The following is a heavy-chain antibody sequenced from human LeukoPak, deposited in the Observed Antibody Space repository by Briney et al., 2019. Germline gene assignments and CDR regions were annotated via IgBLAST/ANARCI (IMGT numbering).Heavy chain of an antibody. J-gene: IGHJ6*02. CDR1: GYTFTSYG. CDR2: ISAYNGNT. CDR3: TRGERVVVAAYYYYDMDV. D-gene: IGHD2-15*01. V-gene: IGHV1-18*01. Sequence: ASVKVSCKASGYTFTSYGISWVRQVPGQGLEWMGWISAYNGNTNYAQKLQGRVTMTTDTSTSTAYMELRSLRSDDTAVYYCTRGERVVVAAYYYYDMDVWGQGTTVTVSS.